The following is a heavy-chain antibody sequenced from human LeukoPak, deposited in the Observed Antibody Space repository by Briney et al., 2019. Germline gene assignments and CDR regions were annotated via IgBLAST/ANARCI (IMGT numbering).Heavy chain of an antibody. V-gene: IGHV1-18*01. J-gene: IGHJ3*02. D-gene: IGHD1-26*01. CDR1: GDTFTTYG. Sequence: ASVKVSCKASGDTFTTYGITWVRQAPGQGLEWMGWISGYNGNTEYTQKFQGRVAMTRDTSTSTAYMELRSLRPDDTAVYYCVRDRATDAFDIWGQGTMVTVSS. CDR2: ISGYNGNT. CDR3: VRDRATDAFDI.